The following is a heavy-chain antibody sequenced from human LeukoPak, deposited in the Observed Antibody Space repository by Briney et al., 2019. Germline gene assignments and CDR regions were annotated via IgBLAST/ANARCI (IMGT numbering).Heavy chain of an antibody. Sequence: ASVTVSCKASGYTFTSYAMHWVRQAPGQRLEWMGWINAGNGNTKYSQKFQGRVTITRDTSASTAYMELSSLRSEDTAVYYCASPDPYGDYTFQHWGQGTLVTVSS. CDR1: GYTFTSYA. J-gene: IGHJ1*01. V-gene: IGHV1-3*01. CDR3: ASPDPYGDYTFQH. D-gene: IGHD4-17*01. CDR2: INAGNGNT.